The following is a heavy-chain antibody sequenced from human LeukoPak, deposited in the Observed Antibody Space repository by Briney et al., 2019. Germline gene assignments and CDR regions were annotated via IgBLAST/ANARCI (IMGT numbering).Heavy chain of an antibody. CDR2: ISYDGSNK. CDR1: GFTFSSYA. CDR3: ARAARWLQSPNFDY. V-gene: IGHV3-30-3*01. J-gene: IGHJ4*02. D-gene: IGHD5-24*01. Sequence: GGSLRLSCAASGFTFSSYAMHWVRQAPGKGLEWVAVISYDGSNKYYADSVKGRFTISRVNSKNTLYLQMNSLRAEDTAVYYCARAARWLQSPNFDYWGQGTLVTVSS.